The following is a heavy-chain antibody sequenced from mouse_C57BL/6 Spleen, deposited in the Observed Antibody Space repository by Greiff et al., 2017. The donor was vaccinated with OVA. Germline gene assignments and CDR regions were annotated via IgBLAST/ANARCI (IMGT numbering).Heavy chain of an antibody. CDR3: AIYYYGSSYGFAY. CDR2: IYPGSGST. CDR1: GYTFTSYW. Sequence: VQLQQPGAELVKPGASVKMSCKASGYTFTSYWITWVKQRPGQGLEWIGDIYPGSGSTNYNEKFKSKATLTVDTSSSTAYMQLSSLTSDDSAVYYCAIYYYGSSYGFAYWGQGTLVTVSA. J-gene: IGHJ3*01. V-gene: IGHV1-55*01. D-gene: IGHD1-1*01.